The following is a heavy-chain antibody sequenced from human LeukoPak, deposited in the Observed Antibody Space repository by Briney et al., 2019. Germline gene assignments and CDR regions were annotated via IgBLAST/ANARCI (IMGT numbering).Heavy chain of an antibody. J-gene: IGHJ4*02. Sequence: SETLSLTCTVSGGSISSGSYYWSWIRQPAGKGLEWIGRFYTSGSTNYNPSLKSRVTISVDTSKNQFSLKLSSVTAADTAVYYCAVITMVRGVIRDYWGQGTLVTVSS. CDR3: AVITMVRGVIRDY. D-gene: IGHD3-10*01. CDR1: GGSISSGSYY. CDR2: FYTSGST. V-gene: IGHV4-61*02.